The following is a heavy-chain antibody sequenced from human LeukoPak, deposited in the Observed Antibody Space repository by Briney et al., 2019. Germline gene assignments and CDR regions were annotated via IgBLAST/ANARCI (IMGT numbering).Heavy chain of an antibody. J-gene: IGHJ4*02. CDR3: ARDRQPSYGSDLDH. CDR1: GGSIHTYH. Sequence: SETLSLTCTVSGGSIHTYHWMWIRLPAPTGLEVIGRNYFGGCCYYNPSLKSRVTISVDTPCNQFSLELTSLTAADTAVYYCARDRQPSYGSDLDHWGQGILVTVSS. V-gene: IGHV4-4*07. CDR2: NYFGGCC. D-gene: IGHD5-18*01.